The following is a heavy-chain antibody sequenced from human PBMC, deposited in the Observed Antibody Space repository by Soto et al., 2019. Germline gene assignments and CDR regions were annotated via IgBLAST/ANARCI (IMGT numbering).Heavy chain of an antibody. D-gene: IGHD6-6*01. Sequence: EVQLVESGGGLVQPGGSLRLSCAASGFTFSSYWMHWVRQAPGKGLVWVSRINGDGGTTNYADSVKGRFTISRDNAKNTLFLQMNCLGVEYAAVYYCARVGGSSWHWGEGTLVTVSS. CDR2: INGDGGTT. CDR1: GFTFSSYW. J-gene: IGHJ4*02. V-gene: IGHV3-74*01. CDR3: ARVGGSSWH.